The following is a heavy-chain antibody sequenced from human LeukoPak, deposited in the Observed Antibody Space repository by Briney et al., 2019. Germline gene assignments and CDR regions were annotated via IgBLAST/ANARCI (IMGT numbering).Heavy chain of an antibody. Sequence: SETLSLTCTVSGYSISSGYYWGWIRQPPGKGLEWIGSIYHSGSTYYNPSLKSRVTISVDTSKNQFSLKLSSVTAADTAVYYSARPYDSSAYYYLWGQGTLVTVSS. CDR3: ARPYDSSAYYYL. D-gene: IGHD3-22*01. J-gene: IGHJ5*02. CDR2: IYHSGST. CDR1: GYSISSGYY. V-gene: IGHV4-38-2*02.